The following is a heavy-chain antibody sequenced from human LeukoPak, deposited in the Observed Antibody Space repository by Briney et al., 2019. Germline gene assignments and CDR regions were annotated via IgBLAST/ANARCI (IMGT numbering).Heavy chain of an antibody. V-gene: IGHV3-21*04. CDR1: GFTFSSYS. Sequence: PGGSLRLSCAASGFTFSSYSMNWVRQAPGKGLEWVSSISSSSSYIYYADSVKGRFTISRDNAKNSLYLQMNSLRAEDTAVYYCAKAASGPIVVVPAAISYLDYWGQGTLVTVSS. CDR2: ISSSSSYI. J-gene: IGHJ4*02. CDR3: AKAASGPIVVVPAAISYLDY. D-gene: IGHD2-2*02.